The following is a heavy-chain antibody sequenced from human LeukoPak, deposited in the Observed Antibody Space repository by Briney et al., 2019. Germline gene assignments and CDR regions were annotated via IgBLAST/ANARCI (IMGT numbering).Heavy chain of an antibody. V-gene: IGHV1-18*01. CDR2: ISAYNGNT. CDR1: GYTFSNYG. Sequence: ASVKVSCKTSGYTFSNYGISWVRQAPGQGLEWMGWISAYNGNTNYAQKFQGRVTMTTDISTSTAYMELRSLRSDDTAVYSCARAVDTAMVTPDFDYWGQGTLVTVSS. J-gene: IGHJ4*02. CDR3: ARAVDTAMVTPDFDY. D-gene: IGHD5-18*01.